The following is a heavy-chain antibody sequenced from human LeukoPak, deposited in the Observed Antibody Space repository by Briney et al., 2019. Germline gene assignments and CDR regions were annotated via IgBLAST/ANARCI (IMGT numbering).Heavy chain of an antibody. V-gene: IGHV3-23*01. CDR2: IGASGGST. CDR1: GFTFSSYA. D-gene: IGHD5-18*01. CDR3: ARATAMVTYGLDY. Sequence: GGSLRLSCAASGFTFSSYAMTWVRQAPGKGLEWVSTIGASGGSTYYADSVKGRFTISRDNSKNTLYLQMNSLRAEDTAVYYCARATAMVTYGLDYWGQGTLVTVSS. J-gene: IGHJ4*02.